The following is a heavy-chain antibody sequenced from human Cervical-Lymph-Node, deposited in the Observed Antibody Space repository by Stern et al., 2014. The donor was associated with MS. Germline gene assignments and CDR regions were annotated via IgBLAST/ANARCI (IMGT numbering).Heavy chain of an antibody. CDR1: GFTVSSNY. CDR2: IYSAGTT. J-gene: IGHJ4*02. V-gene: IGHV3-53*01. CDR3: ATAGGGYGGNSG. Sequence: EVQLVESGGGLIQPGGSLRLSCAVSGFTVSSNYMSWVRQAPGKGLEWVSLIYSAGTTNSADSVKGRFTISRDSSKNTLNLQMNSLRAEDTAMYYCATAGGGYGGNSGWGQGTLVIVSS. D-gene: IGHD4-23*01.